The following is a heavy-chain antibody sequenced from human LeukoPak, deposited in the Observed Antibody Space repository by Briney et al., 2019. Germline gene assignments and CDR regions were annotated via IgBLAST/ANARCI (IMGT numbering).Heavy chain of an antibody. CDR2: ISAYNGNT. Sequence: ASVNVSFKSSGYTFTSYGISGVRQAPGQGLEWMGWISAYNGNTNYAQKLQGRVTMTTDTSTSTAYMELRSLRSDDTAVYYCARSGSGGYYYGMDVWGQGTTVTVSS. CDR1: GYTFTSYG. D-gene: IGHD1-1*01. CDR3: ARSGSGGYYYGMDV. V-gene: IGHV1-18*01. J-gene: IGHJ6*02.